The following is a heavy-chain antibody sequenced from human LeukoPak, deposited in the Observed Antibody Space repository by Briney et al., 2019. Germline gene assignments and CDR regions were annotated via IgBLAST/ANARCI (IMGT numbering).Heavy chain of an antibody. J-gene: IGHJ2*01. CDR1: GGSFSGYY. Sequence: SETLSLTCAVYGGSFSGYYWSWIRQPPGKGLEWIGEINHSGSTNYNPSLKSRVTISVDTSENQFSLKLSSVTAADTAVYYCARHGRFWSGYGNWYFDLWGRGTLVTVSS. CDR3: ARHGRFWSGYGNWYFDL. V-gene: IGHV4-34*01. D-gene: IGHD3-3*01. CDR2: INHSGST.